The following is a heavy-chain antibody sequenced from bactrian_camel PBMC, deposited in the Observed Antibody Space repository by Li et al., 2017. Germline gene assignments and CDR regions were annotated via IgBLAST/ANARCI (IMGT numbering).Heavy chain of an antibody. CDR1: GYIYPSYC. J-gene: IGHJ4*01. Sequence: PLVEFGGGSVQVGGSLRLSCAASGYIYPSYCMGWFRQGPGKEREGVAFIDSDGSTFYADSVKGRFTIYQDNAKNTLYLQMDSLKPEDTAMYTCATIQIDCASWIRRVPLGVTAMYYCAATPGSSCVGMGAIADFHYWGQGTQVTVS. D-gene: IGHD3*01. V-gene: IGHV3S55*01. CDR2: IDSDGST. CDR3: ATIQIDCASWIRRVPLGVTAMYYCAATPGSSCVGMGAIADFHY.